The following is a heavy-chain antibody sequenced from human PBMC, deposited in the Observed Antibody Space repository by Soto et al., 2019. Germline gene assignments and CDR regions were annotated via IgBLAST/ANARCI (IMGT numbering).Heavy chain of an antibody. CDR2: IYYSGST. CDR1: GGSISSSSYY. J-gene: IGHJ6*02. CDR3: ASQWELCVGNV. V-gene: IGHV4-39*01. Sequence: SETLSLTCTVSGGSISSSSYYWGWIRQPRWKVPEWIRSIYYSGSTYYNPSLKRRVTISVDTCKNRFSLKLSSVTAADTAVYFCASQWELCVGNVWGQGTTVTVSS. D-gene: IGHD1-26*01.